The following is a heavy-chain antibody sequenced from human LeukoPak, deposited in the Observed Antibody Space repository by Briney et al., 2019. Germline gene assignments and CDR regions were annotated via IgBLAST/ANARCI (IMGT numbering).Heavy chain of an antibody. CDR3: AELGITMIGGV. CDR1: GFTFSRYE. Sequence: GGSLRLSCAASGFTFSRYEMNWVRQAPGGGLEWVSYISSSGSTIYYEDSVKGRFTISRDNAKNSLYLQMNSLRAEDTAVYYCAELGITMIGGVWGKGTTVTISS. CDR2: ISSSGSTI. V-gene: IGHV3-48*03. D-gene: IGHD3-10*02. J-gene: IGHJ6*04.